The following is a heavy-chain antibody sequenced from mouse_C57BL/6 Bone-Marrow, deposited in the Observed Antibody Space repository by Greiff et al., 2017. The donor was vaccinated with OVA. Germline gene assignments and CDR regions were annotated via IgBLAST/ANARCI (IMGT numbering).Heavy chain of an antibody. D-gene: IGHD2-4*01. CDR1: GYTFTDYY. V-gene: IGHV1-19*01. CDR3: ARSGLLGLRL. Sequence: EVKVVESGPVLVKPGASVKMSCKASGYTFTDYYMNWVKQSHGKSLEWIGVINPYNGGTSYNQKFKGKATLTVDKSSSTAYMELNSLTSEDSAVYYCARSGLLGLRLWGQGTTLTVSS. CDR2: INPYNGGT. J-gene: IGHJ2*01.